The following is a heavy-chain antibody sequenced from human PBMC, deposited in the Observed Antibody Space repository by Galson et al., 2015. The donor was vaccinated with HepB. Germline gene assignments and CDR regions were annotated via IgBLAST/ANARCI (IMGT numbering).Heavy chain of an antibody. CDR3: ARSPSAAY. V-gene: IGHV3-7*03. J-gene: IGHJ4*02. D-gene: IGHD6-25*01. CDR2: INQDGSEK. CDR1: GFTFTTYW. Sequence: SLRLSCAASGFTFTTYWMIWVRQAPGKGLEWVANINQDGSEKYHVDSVKGRFTISRDNAKNSLFPQMNSLRVEDTAVYYCARSPSAAYWGQGTLVTVSS.